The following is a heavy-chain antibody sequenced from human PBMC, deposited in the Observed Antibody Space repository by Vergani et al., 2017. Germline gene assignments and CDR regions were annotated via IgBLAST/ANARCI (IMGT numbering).Heavy chain of an antibody. J-gene: IGHJ4*02. D-gene: IGHD4-17*01. CDR2: IYSGGST. CDR3: ARGPGGDGDYGGDY. V-gene: IGHV3-66*02. CDR1: GFTVSSNY. Sequence: EVQLVESGGGLVQQGGSLRRSCAASGFTVSSNYMSWVRQAPGKGLEWVSIIYSGGSTYYADSVKGRFTISRDNSKNTLYLQMNSLRTEDTALYYCARGPGGDGDYGGDYWGQGTLVTVSS.